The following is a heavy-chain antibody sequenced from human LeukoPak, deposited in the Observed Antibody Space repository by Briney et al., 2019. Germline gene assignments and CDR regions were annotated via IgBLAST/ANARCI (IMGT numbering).Heavy chain of an antibody. J-gene: IGHJ4*02. CDR3: ARAFPLEYQLLHDD. CDR1: GYTFTSYD. V-gene: IGHV1-8*01. CDR2: MNPNSGNT. D-gene: IGHD2-2*01. Sequence: ASVKVSCKASGYTFTSYDINWVRQATGQGLEWMGWMNPNSGNTGYAQKFQGRVTMTRNTSISTAYMELSSLRSEDTAVYYCARAFPLEYQLLHDDWGQGTLVTVSS.